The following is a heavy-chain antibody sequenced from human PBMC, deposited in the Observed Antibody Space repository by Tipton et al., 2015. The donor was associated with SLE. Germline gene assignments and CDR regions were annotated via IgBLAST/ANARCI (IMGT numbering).Heavy chain of an antibody. CDR2: TFIDGST. CDR1: GFTVSTSY. J-gene: IGHJ6*02. CDR3: ARDPTGDILLRL. V-gene: IGHV3-66*01. Sequence: SLRLSCSASGFTVSTSYMNWVRQAPGKGLEWVSVTFIDGSTNFADSVKGRFTISRDSSKNTLYLQMNRLRAEDTAVYYCARDPTGDILLRLWGQGTTVIVSS. D-gene: IGHD2-8*02.